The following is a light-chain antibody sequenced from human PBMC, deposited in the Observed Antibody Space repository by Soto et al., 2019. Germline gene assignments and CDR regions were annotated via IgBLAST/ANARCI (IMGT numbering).Light chain of an antibody. J-gene: IGKJ5*01. CDR2: GAS. V-gene: IGKV3-15*01. Sequence: EIVMTQSPATLSVSPGERATLSCRASQSVRNNLAWYQQKPGQAPSLLIYGASTRATGIPARFSGSGSGTEFTLTISSLQSEDFAVYFCHQYNNWPRTFGQGTLLEIK. CDR3: HQYNNWPRT. CDR1: QSVRNN.